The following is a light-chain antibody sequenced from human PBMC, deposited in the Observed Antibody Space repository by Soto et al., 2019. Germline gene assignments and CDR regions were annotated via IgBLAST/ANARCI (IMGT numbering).Light chain of an antibody. CDR3: LQDVSSPSP. V-gene: IGKV1-6*02. J-gene: IGKJ1*01. CDR2: GSS. CDR1: QAGGSF. Sequence: AIQMTQSPSSLSASVGDRVTITCRASQAGGSFLSWYQQKSGGAPKLLIYGSSVLQAGVSSRFSATGSFTNFTLPLSSLKPEDFAAYFRLQDVSSPSPFGQGTKVEI.